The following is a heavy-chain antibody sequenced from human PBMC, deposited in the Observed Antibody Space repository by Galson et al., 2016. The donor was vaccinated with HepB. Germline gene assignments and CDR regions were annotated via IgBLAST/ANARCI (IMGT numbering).Heavy chain of an antibody. CDR1: GFTFSDYA. CDR2: IWYDGRNK. J-gene: IGHJ5*02. D-gene: IGHD1-26*01. V-gene: IGHV3-33*01. Sequence: SLRLSCAASGFTFSDYAMHWVRQAPGKGLEWVAVIWYDGRNKYYADSVKGRFTISRDNSKNTLYLQMHTLRAEGTAVYYCARDPPTGSYSYNWFDPWGQGTLVTVSS. CDR3: ARDPPTGSYSYNWFDP.